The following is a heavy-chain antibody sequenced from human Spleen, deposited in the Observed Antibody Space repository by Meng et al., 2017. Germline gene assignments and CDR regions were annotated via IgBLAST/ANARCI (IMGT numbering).Heavy chain of an antibody. D-gene: IGHD4-11*01. J-gene: IGHJ4*02. CDR2: INHSGST. CDR1: CGSFSDYY. V-gene: IGHV4-34*01. CDR3: ARGPTTMAHDFDY. Sequence: FKPSELLSLPCVVSCGSFSDYYWSWIRQPPGKGLEWIGEINHSGSTNYNPSLESRATISVDTSQNNLSLKLSSVTAADSAVYYCARGPTTMAHDFDYWGQGTLVTVSS.